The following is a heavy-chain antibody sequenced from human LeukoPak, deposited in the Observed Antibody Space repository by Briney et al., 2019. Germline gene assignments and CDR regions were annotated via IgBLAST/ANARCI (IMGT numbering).Heavy chain of an antibody. J-gene: IGHJ4*02. D-gene: IGHD3-22*01. V-gene: IGHV1-69*05. Sequence: SVKVSCKASGGTFSSYAISWVRQAPGQGLEWMGRIIPIFGIANYAQKFQGRVTITTDESTSTAYMELSSLRSEDTAVYYCAREDYDSSGQHTYYFDYWGQGTLVTVSS. CDR1: GGTFSSYA. CDR2: IIPIFGIA. CDR3: AREDYDSSGQHTYYFDY.